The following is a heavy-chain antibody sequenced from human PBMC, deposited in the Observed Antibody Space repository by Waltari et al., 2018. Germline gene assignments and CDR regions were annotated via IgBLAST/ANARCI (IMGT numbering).Heavy chain of an antibody. Sequence: EVRLLESGVALVQPGGSLSLSCAASGFPFGNYYMIWVRQAPGRGLEWVSTISGPAHETVYADSVKGRFTISRDNSKTTLYLQMNSLRVEDTAMYYCANYGQLPSNGDYWGQGTLVTVSS. CDR2: ISGPAHET. CDR3: ANYGQLPSNGDY. CDR1: GFPFGNYY. J-gene: IGHJ4*02. V-gene: IGHV3-23*01. D-gene: IGHD1-1*01.